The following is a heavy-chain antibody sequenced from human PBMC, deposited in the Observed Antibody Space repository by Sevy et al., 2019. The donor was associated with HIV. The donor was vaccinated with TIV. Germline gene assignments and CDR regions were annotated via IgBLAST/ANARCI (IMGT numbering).Heavy chain of an antibody. D-gene: IGHD3-22*01. CDR1: GYTFTSYG. J-gene: IGHJ3*02. V-gene: IGHV1-18*01. CDR2: ISAYNGNT. CDR3: ARARKYYYDSSGYSAFDI. Sequence: ASVKVSCKASGYTFTSYGINWVRQAPGQGLEWMGWISAYNGNTNYAQKLQGRVTMTTDTSTSTAYMELRSLRSDDTAVYYCARARKYYYDSSGYSAFDIWGQGTMVTVSS.